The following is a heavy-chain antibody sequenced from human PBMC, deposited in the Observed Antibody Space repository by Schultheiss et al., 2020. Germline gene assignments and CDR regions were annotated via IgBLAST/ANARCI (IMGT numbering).Heavy chain of an antibody. D-gene: IGHD2-8*01. CDR1: GFTFSSYA. V-gene: IGHV3-30*04. CDR2: ISYDGSNK. CDR3: SKDYQYCTNGVCYLVDYYYYGMDV. J-gene: IGHJ6*02. Sequence: GGSLRLSCAASGFTFSSYAMHWVRQAPGKGLEWVAVISYDGSNKYYADSVKGRFTISRDNSKNTLYLQMNSLRAEDTAVYYCSKDYQYCTNGVCYLVDYYYYGMDVWGQGTPVTVSS.